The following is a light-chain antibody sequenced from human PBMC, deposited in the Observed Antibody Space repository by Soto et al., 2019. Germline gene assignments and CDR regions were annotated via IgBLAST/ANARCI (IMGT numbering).Light chain of an antibody. CDR1: TGAVTNGHY. V-gene: IGLV7-46*01. CDR2: DTT. CDR3: LLSYNGPYV. Sequence: QAVVNQEPSLTVSPGATVTLTCGSSTGAVTNGHYPYWFQQKPGQAPRTLIYDTTNRHSWTPARFSGSLLGGKAALTLSGAQPEDEAEYYCLLSYNGPYVFGTGTKVTVL. J-gene: IGLJ1*01.